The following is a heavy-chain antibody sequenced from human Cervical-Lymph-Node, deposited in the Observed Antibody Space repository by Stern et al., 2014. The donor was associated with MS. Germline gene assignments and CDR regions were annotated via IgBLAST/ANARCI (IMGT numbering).Heavy chain of an antibody. Sequence: DQLVESGAEVKKPGSSVKVSCKASGGTFSSYAISWVRQAPGQGLEWMGGIIPIFGTANYAQKFQGRVTITADESTSTAYMELSSLRSEDTAVYYCAREIRGSGSYEYYYGMDVWGQGTTVTVSS. CDR2: IIPIFGTA. CDR1: GGTFSSYA. J-gene: IGHJ6*02. V-gene: IGHV1-69*01. CDR3: AREIRGSGSYEYYYGMDV. D-gene: IGHD1-26*01.